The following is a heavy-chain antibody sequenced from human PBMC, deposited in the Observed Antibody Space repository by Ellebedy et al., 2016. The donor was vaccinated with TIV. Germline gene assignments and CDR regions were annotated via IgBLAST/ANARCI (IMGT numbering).Heavy chain of an antibody. J-gene: IGHJ4*02. CDR3: AKRAREYSTSSYMYYFDY. D-gene: IGHD6-6*01. Sequence: ASVKVSCKASGGTFSSYAISWVRQAPGQGLEWMGAIIPMSTTTKYAQQFQGRVTISADESTNTAYLELTSLRSEDTALYYGAKRAREYSTSSYMYYFDYWGQGTLVTVSS. V-gene: IGHV1-69*13. CDR1: GGTFSSYA. CDR2: IIPMSTTT.